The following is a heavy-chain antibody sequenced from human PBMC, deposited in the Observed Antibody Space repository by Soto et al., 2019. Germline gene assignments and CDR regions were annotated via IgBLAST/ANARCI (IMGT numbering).Heavy chain of an antibody. CDR3: AKDHSGSYYYFDY. Sequence: GGSLRLSCAASGFTFSSYGMHWVRQAPCKGLEWVAVISDDGSNKYYADSVKGRFTISRDNSKNTLYLQMNSLRDEDTAVYYCAKDHSGSYYYFDYWGQGTLVTVSS. V-gene: IGHV3-30*18. D-gene: IGHD1-26*01. CDR2: ISDDGSNK. J-gene: IGHJ4*02. CDR1: GFTFSSYG.